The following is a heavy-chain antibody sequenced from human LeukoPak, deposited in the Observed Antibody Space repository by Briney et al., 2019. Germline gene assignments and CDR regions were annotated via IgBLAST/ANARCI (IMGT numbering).Heavy chain of an antibody. V-gene: IGHV4-38-2*02. CDR1: GYSISSGYY. CDR3: ARSTYYGSGSSPFRFDY. J-gene: IGHJ4*02. D-gene: IGHD3-10*01. CDR2: IYHSGST. Sequence: KPSETLSLTCTVSGYSISSGYYWGWIRQPPGKGLEWIGSIYHSGSTYYNPSLKSRVTISVDTSKNQFSLKLSSVTAADTAVYYCARSTYYGSGSSPFRFDYWGQGTLVTVSS.